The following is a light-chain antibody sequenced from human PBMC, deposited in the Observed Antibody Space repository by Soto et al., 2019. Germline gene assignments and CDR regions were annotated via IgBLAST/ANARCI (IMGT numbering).Light chain of an antibody. CDR2: AAS. CDR3: QQGYSYPRT. Sequence: DIQMTQSPSSLSASVGDRVTITCRASQSVNTYLHWYQQKAGQAPKLLIYAASNLQSGVPSRFSGRGSGTDFTLTVDSLQPEDFATYYCQQGYSYPRTFGQGTKVDIK. J-gene: IGKJ1*01. CDR1: QSVNTY. V-gene: IGKV1-39*01.